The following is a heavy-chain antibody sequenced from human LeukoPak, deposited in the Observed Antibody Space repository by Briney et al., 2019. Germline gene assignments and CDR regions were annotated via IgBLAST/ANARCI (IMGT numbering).Heavy chain of an antibody. Sequence: GGSLRLSCAASGFTFSNYGMHWVRQAPGKGLEWVAFIRYDGINKYYADSVKGRFTISRDNSKNTLYLQMNSLRAEDTAVYYCAKDDYYDTSGYRDWGQGTLVTVSS. V-gene: IGHV3-30*02. J-gene: IGHJ4*02. D-gene: IGHD3-22*01. CDR2: IRYDGINK. CDR1: GFTFSNYG. CDR3: AKDDYYDTSGYRD.